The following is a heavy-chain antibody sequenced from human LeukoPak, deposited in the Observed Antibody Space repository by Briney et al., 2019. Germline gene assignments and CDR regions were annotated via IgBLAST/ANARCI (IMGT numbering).Heavy chain of an antibody. D-gene: IGHD3-10*02. V-gene: IGHV3-21*01. Sequence: GGSLRLSCAASGFTFSSYIMNWVRQAPGKGLEWVSSISSSSSYIYYADSVKGRFTISRDNAKNSLYLHMNSLRAEDTAVYYCAELGITMIGGGWGKGTTVTISS. CDR1: GFTFSSYI. J-gene: IGHJ6*04. CDR3: AELGITMIGGG. CDR2: ISSSSSYI.